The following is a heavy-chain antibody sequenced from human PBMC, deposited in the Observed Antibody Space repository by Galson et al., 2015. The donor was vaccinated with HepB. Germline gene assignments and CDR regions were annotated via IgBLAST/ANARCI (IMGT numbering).Heavy chain of an antibody. D-gene: IGHD6-19*01. Sequence: SLRLSCAASGFTFSNYGMHWLRQAPGKGLEWVAALSSDGSKKFYADSVKGRFTISRDTSRNTLYLQMNSLRPEDTAVYYCARDQAGDSSAWLGFDPWGQGTLVTVSS. V-gene: IGHV3-30*03. J-gene: IGHJ5*02. CDR2: LSSDGSKK. CDR3: ARDQAGDSSAWLGFDP. CDR1: GFTFSNYG.